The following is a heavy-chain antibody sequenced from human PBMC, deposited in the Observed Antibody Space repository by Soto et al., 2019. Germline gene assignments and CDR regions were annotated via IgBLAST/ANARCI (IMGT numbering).Heavy chain of an antibody. CDR3: AKTRLGYCSSTSCYGEIDY. CDR1: GFTFSSYA. Sequence: GGSLRLSCAASGFTFSSYAMSWVRQAPGKGLEWVSAISGSGGSTYYADSVKGRFTISRDNSKNTLYLQMNSLRAEDTAVYYCAKTRLGYCSSTSCYGEIDYWGQGTLVTVSS. V-gene: IGHV3-23*01. D-gene: IGHD2-2*01. J-gene: IGHJ4*02. CDR2: ISGSGGST.